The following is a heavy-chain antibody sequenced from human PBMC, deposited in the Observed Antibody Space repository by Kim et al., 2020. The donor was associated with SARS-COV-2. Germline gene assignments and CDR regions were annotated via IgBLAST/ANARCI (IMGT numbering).Heavy chain of an antibody. J-gene: IGHJ6*02. D-gene: IGHD3-22*01. CDR2: ISYEGSNK. Sequence: GGSLRLSCAASGFTFSSYAMHWVRQAPGKGLEWVAVISYEGSNKYYADSVKGRFAISRDNSKNTLFLQMNSLRAEDTAVYYCARGEWSLLQGNHYYYGMDVWGQGTTVTVSS. V-gene: IGHV3-30*09. CDR3: ARGEWSLLQGNHYYYGMDV. CDR1: GFTFSSYA.